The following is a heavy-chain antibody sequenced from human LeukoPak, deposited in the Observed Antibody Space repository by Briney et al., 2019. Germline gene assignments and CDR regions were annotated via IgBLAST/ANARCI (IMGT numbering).Heavy chain of an antibody. J-gene: IGHJ4*02. Sequence: ASVKVSCKTSGYTFTGYYIHWVRQASGQGLEWVVWINPNSGGTKYPQQFQGRVTLTRDTSISTAYMELSRLTSDDTAVYYCARGHSDIWYSLGHWGQGTLVTVSA. D-gene: IGHD1-26*01. V-gene: IGHV1-2*02. CDR3: ARGHSDIWYSLGH. CDR1: GYTFTGYY. CDR2: INPNSGGT.